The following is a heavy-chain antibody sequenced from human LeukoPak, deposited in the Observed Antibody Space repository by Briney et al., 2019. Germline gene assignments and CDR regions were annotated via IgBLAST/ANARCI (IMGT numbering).Heavy chain of an antibody. J-gene: IGHJ4*02. Sequence: PSETLSLTCAVYSGSFSGYHWSWIRQPPGKGLEWIGDINHSGSSNYNPSLKSRVTVSLDTSKNQFSLRLGSVTAADTAVYYCARGKAEHFSYFYDSSGYPLLYFDSWGQGTLVTASS. CDR2: INHSGSS. CDR3: ARGKAEHFSYFYDSSGYPLLYFDS. CDR1: SGSFSGYH. D-gene: IGHD3-22*01. V-gene: IGHV4-34*01.